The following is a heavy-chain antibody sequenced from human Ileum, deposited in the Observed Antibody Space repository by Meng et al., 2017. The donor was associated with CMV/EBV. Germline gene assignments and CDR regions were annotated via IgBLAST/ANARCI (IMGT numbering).Heavy chain of an antibody. CDR2: ISGSGDII. D-gene: IGHD3-10*01. Sequence: LLDTGGGMGQAGVSLGLYCAASGFTFSHHGMNWVRQAPGKGLEWVSGISGSGDIINYADSVKGRFTISRDNSKNTVDLQMNTLRGDDTAVYYCAKRLWAASGSGGPFDNWGQGTLVTVSS. V-gene: IGHV3-23*01. CDR3: AKRLWAASGSGGPFDN. CDR1: GFTFSHHG. J-gene: IGHJ4*02.